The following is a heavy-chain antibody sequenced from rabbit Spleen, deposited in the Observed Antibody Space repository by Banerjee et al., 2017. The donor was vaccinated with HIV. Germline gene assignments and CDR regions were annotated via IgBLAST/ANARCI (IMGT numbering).Heavy chain of an antibody. CDR3: ARDAGSYDYIDVYFNL. V-gene: IGHV1S45*01. CDR1: GFSISSYYM. Sequence: QEQLEESAGGLVQPGGSLTLTCTASGFSISSYYMNWVRQAPGKGLEWIGCIYADSSGYTYYASWAKGRFTITSSTSLNTVTLQLNSLTAADTATYFCARDAGSYDYIDVYFNLWGQGTLVTVS. CDR2: IYADSSGYT. J-gene: IGHJ4*01. D-gene: IGHD8-1*01.